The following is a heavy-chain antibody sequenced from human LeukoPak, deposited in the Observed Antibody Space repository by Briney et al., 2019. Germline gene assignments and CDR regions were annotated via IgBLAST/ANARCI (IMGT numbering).Heavy chain of an antibody. Sequence: GASVKVSCKASGGTFSRSGIRWVRQAPGQGLEWMAGITPMFGTANYAQKFQGRVTITADESTSTAYLELTSLRSEDTAIYYCARDAAIFDSSGYYFLWWGQGALVTVSS. J-gene: IGHJ4*02. CDR1: GGTFSRSG. CDR3: ARDAAIFDSSGYYFLW. V-gene: IGHV1-69*01. D-gene: IGHD3-22*01. CDR2: ITPMFGTA.